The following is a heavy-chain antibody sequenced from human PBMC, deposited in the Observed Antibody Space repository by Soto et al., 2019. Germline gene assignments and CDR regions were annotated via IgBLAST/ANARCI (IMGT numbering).Heavy chain of an antibody. CDR2: INGSSSTM. CDR1: GFTFGIYS. Sequence: QLGGSLRLSCAASGFTFGIYSMNWVRQAPGKGLEWISYINGSSSTMYYADSVKGRFIISRDNADNSLYLQMNSLRDADTAVYYCARGDRFRCSGDRCFSDGLFLSWGQGTLVTVS. V-gene: IGHV3-48*02. CDR3: ARGDRFRCSGDRCFSDGLFLS. D-gene: IGHD2-15*01. J-gene: IGHJ5*02.